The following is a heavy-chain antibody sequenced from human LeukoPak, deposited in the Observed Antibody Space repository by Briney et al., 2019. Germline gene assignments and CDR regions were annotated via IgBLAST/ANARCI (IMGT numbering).Heavy chain of an antibody. CDR1: GFTFSSYS. J-gene: IGHJ4*02. D-gene: IGHD1-26*01. V-gene: IGHV3-48*01. CDR3: ARDRVSGSYNY. Sequence: GGSLRLSCAASGFTFSSYSMNWVRQAPGKGLEWVSYISSSSSTIYYADSVKGRFTISRDNAKNSLYLQMNSLRAEDTAVYYCARDRVSGSYNYWGQGTQVTVSS. CDR2: ISSSSSTI.